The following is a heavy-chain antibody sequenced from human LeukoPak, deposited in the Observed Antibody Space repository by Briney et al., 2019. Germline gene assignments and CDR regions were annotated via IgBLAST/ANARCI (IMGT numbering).Heavy chain of an antibody. Sequence: GRSLRLSCAASGFTFSTYGMHWVRQAPGKGLEWVAVIWYDGSNKYYADSVKGRFTISRDNSKSTLYLQMNGLRAEDTAVYYCARDWIDGAHFSLDSWGQGTLVTVS. V-gene: IGHV3-33*01. J-gene: IGHJ4*02. D-gene: IGHD4-17*01. CDR1: GFTFSTYG. CDR2: IWYDGSNK. CDR3: ARDWIDGAHFSLDS.